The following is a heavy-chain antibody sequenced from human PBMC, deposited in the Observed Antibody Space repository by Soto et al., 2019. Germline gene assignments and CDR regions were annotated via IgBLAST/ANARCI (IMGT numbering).Heavy chain of an antibody. CDR3: ARSVAVPGAHIDY. J-gene: IGHJ4*02. V-gene: IGHV4-59*01. Sequence: SETLSLTRSVSGGSISGSYWSWIRQSPGKGLEWLGYVYYTGSTNYSPSLRSRVSISVDTSKNEFSLRLSSVTAADTAVYFCARSVAVPGAHIDYWGQGTQVTVSS. CDR1: GGSISGSY. CDR2: VYYTGST. D-gene: IGHD6-19*01.